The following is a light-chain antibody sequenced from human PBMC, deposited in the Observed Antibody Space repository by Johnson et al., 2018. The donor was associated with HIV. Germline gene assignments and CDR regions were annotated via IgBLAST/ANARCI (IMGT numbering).Light chain of an antibody. Sequence: QSVLTQPPSLSAAPGQKVTISCSGSSSNIGNNYVSWYQQFPGTAPKLLIYENNKRPSGIPDRFSGSKSGTSATLGITGLQTGDEADYYCGTLDSSLNVFGTGTKGTVL. CDR1: SSNIGNNY. V-gene: IGLV1-51*02. CDR2: ENN. CDR3: GTLDSSLNV. J-gene: IGLJ1*01.